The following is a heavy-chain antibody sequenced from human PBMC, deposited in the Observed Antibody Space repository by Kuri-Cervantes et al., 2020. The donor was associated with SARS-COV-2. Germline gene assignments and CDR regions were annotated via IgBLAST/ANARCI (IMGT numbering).Heavy chain of an antibody. J-gene: IGHJ6*02. CDR3: TRLYDFWSGYYPPFDYYYYGMDV. CDR2: IRSKAYGGTT. Sequence: GESLKISCTVSGGSISSSSYYWGWFRQAPGKGLEWVGFIRSKAYGGTTEYAASVKGRFTISRDDSKSIAYLQMNSLKTEDTAVYYCTRLYDFWSGYYPPFDYYYYGMDVWGQGTTVTVSS. CDR1: GGSISSSSYY. V-gene: IGHV3-49*03. D-gene: IGHD3-3*01.